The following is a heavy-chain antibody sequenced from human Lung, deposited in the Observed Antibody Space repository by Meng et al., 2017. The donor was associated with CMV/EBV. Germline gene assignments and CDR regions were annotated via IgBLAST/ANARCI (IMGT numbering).Heavy chain of an antibody. Sequence: SETLSLTCAVYGGSFSGFYWSWVRQPPGKGLEWIGAISHSESANYNPSLKSRVTMSVDTSRNQISLKLNSLTAADTAVYYCARGMGYTDRSKLLKSRRSKDYYYGLDVWXQGTAVXVSS. CDR1: GGSFSGFY. V-gene: IGHV4-34*01. CDR3: ARGMGYTDRSKLLKSRRSKDYYYGLDV. J-gene: IGHJ6*02. CDR2: ISHSESA. D-gene: IGHD3-16*02.